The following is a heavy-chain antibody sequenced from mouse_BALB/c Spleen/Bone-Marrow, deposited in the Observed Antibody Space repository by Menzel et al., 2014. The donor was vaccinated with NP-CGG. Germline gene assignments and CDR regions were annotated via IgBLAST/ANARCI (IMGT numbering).Heavy chain of an antibody. CDR2: IFPGTGTT. Sequence: QVQLQQPGAELVKPGASVKLSCKTSGYTFXNYWIQWVKQRPEQGLGWIGEIFPGTGTTYYNEKFKGKATLTIDTSSSTAYMQLSSLTSEDSAVYFCARHYYGSSDAMDYWGQGTSVTVSS. D-gene: IGHD1-1*01. J-gene: IGHJ4*01. CDR3: ARHYYGSSDAMDY. CDR1: GYTFXNYW. V-gene: IGHV1S132*01.